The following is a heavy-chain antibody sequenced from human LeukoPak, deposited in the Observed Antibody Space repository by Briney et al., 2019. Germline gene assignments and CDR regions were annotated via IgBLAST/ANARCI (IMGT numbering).Heavy chain of an antibody. CDR2: ITYDGGNK. V-gene: IGHV3-30*04. CDR1: GFNFKTYS. J-gene: IGHJ4*02. Sequence: PGRSLRLSCAASGFNFKTYSMHWVRQAPGKGLEWVAVITYDGGNKYYADSVKGRVTISRDNSKNSLYLQMNSLRVEDTGVYYCALLAVASDFDYWGQGALVTVSS. D-gene: IGHD6-19*01. CDR3: ALLAVASDFDY.